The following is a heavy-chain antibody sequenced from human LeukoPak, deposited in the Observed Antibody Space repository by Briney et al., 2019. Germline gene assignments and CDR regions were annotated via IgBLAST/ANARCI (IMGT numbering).Heavy chain of an antibody. CDR3: ARMRDGYMGRYYFDY. CDR1: GFTFSSYA. V-gene: IGHV3-7*04. D-gene: IGHD5-24*01. Sequence: GGSLRLSCAASGFTFSSYAISWVRQAPGKGLEWVANIKEDGSDKKYVDSVKGRFTTSRDNAKNSLYLQMNSLRAEDAAVYYCARMRDGYMGRYYFDYWGQGTLVTVSS. J-gene: IGHJ4*02. CDR2: IKEDGSDK.